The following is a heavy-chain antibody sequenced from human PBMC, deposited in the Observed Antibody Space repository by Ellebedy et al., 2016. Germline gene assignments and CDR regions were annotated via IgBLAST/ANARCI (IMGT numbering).Heavy chain of an antibody. V-gene: IGHV4-31*03. CDR3: ARGGYCSSTSCPGLNWFDP. Sequence: SETLSLXXTVSGASISRDIYYWSWIRQSPGKGLEWIGYTYYSGNTYYNPSLKSRVTISVDTSKNQFSLKLSSVTAADTAVYYCARGGYCSSTSCPGLNWFDPWGQGTLVTVSS. CDR1: GASISRDIYY. J-gene: IGHJ5*02. D-gene: IGHD2-2*01. CDR2: TYYSGNT.